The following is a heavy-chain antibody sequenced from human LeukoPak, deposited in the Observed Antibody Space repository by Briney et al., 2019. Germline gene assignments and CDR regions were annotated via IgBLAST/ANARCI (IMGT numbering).Heavy chain of an antibody. CDR3: ARKGDSAYSYYDSSGPFDY. CDR1: RFTLSTYW. CDR2: ISYDGSNK. V-gene: IGHV3-30*03. J-gene: IGHJ4*02. D-gene: IGHD3-22*01. Sequence: GGSLRLSCAASRFTLSTYWMSWVRQAPGKGLEWVAVISYDGSNKYYADSVKGRFTISRDNSKNTLYLRMNSLRAEDTAVYYCARKGDSAYSYYDSSGPFDYWGQGTLVTVSS.